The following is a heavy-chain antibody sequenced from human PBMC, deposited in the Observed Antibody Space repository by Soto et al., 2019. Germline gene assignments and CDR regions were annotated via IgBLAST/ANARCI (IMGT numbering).Heavy chain of an antibody. CDR2: IYYSGST. V-gene: IGHV4-59*08. CDR1: GGSISSYY. CDR3: ARQERPRYCSGGSYSGYTFDY. J-gene: IGHJ4*02. D-gene: IGHD2-15*01. Sequence: SETLSLTCSVSGGSISSYYWSLIRQPPGKGLEWIGYIYYSGSTNYNPSLKSRVTISVDTSKNQFSLKLSSVTAADTAVYYCARQERPRYCSGGSYSGYTFDYWGQGTLVTVSS.